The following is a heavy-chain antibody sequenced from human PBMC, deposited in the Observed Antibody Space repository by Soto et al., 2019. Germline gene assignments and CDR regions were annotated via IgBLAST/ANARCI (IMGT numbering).Heavy chain of an antibody. D-gene: IGHD7-27*01. CDR2: INHSGST. J-gene: IGHJ6*02. CDR3: ATGRRAYYYYGMDV. CDR1: GGSFSGYY. Sequence: QVQLQQWGAGLLKPSETLSLTCAVYGGSFSGYYWSWIRQPPGKGLEWIGEINHSGSTNYNPSLNSRPTIPVDTSKNQFPLKLSSVTAADTAVDYCATGRRAYYYYGMDVWGQGTTVTVSS. V-gene: IGHV4-34*01.